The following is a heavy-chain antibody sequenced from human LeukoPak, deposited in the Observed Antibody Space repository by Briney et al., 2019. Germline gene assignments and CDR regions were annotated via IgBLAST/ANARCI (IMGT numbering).Heavy chain of an antibody. CDR3: ARAQQLVLGIRYYYYYGMDV. D-gene: IGHD6-13*01. Sequence: ASVEVSCKASGYTFTSYDINWVRQATGQGLEWMGWMNPNSGNTGYAQKFQGRVTMTRNTSISTAYMELSSLRSEDTAVYYCARAQQLVLGIRYYYYYGMDVWGQGTTVTVSS. CDR1: GYTFTSYD. CDR2: MNPNSGNT. V-gene: IGHV1-8*01. J-gene: IGHJ6*02.